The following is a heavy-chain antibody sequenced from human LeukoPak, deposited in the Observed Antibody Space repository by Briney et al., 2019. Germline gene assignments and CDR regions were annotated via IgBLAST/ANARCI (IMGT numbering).Heavy chain of an antibody. CDR2: IKQDGSEK. V-gene: IGHV3-7*01. CDR3: ARVSRDFYSNYYYYYGTDV. J-gene: IGHJ6*02. D-gene: IGHD4-11*01. Sequence: PGGSLRLSCAASGFTFSSYWMSWVRQAPGKGLEWVANIKQDGSEKYYVDSVKGRFTISRDNAKNSLYLQMNSLRAEDTAVYYCARVSRDFYSNYYYYYGTDVWGQGTTVTVSS. CDR1: GFTFSSYW.